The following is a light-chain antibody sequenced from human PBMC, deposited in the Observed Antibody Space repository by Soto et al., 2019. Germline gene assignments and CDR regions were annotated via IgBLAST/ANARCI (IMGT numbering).Light chain of an antibody. CDR1: QGITTY. CDR2: DAS. Sequence: DIQLTQSPSFLSASVGDRVTITCRASQGITTYLAWYQQKPGKAPKLLISDASTLPSGVPSRFSGSGSGTEFTLTISSLQPEDFSTYYCQQRNSYPLTFGGGTKVEIK. J-gene: IGKJ4*01. V-gene: IGKV1-9*01. CDR3: QQRNSYPLT.